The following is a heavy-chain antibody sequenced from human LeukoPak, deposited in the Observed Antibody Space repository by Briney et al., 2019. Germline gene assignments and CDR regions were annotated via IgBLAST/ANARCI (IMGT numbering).Heavy chain of an antibody. CDR1: GGSISSYY. CDR3: ARFGGERAP. D-gene: IGHD3-10*01. Sequence: SETLSLTCTVSGGSISSYYWSWIRQPPGKGLEWIGYIYYSGSTNYNPSLKSRVTISVDTSKNQFSLRLSSVTAADTAVYYCARFGGERAPWGQGTLVTVSS. CDR2: IYYSGST. V-gene: IGHV4-59*01. J-gene: IGHJ5*02.